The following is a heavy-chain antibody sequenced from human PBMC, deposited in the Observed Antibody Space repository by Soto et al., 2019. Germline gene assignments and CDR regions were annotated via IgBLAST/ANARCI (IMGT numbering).Heavy chain of an antibody. D-gene: IGHD1-20*01. CDR3: AGQGPPEGIT. CDR1: GGSISSYY. J-gene: IGHJ5*02. V-gene: IGHV4-59*01. Sequence: SETLSLTCTVSGGSISSYYWSWIRQPPGKGLEWIGYIFYSGSTNYNPSLKSRVTISVDTSKSQFSLRLSSVTAADTAVYYCAGQGPPEGITWRKGTLVTVS. CDR2: IFYSGST.